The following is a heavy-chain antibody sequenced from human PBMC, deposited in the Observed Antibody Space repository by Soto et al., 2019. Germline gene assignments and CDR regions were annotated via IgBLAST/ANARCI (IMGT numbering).Heavy chain of an antibody. CDR2: TSNDGSRK. V-gene: IGHV3-30*18. D-gene: IGHD6-19*01. CDR3: TKDPGLGGSGSQGNWSDP. J-gene: IGHJ5*02. Sequence: GASLRLSCAASGLTFNNYGMHWVRQAPGKGLEWVALTSNDGSRKFYGDSVKGRFTISRDNSKNTLYLEINSLRAEDTAVYFCTKDPGLGGSGSQGNWSDPWGQGT. CDR1: GLTFNNYG.